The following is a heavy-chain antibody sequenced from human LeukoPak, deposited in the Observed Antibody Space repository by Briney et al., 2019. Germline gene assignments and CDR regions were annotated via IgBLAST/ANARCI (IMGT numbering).Heavy chain of an antibody. J-gene: IGHJ6*04. CDR1: GGSISSSNW. CDR3: ARVVRQQLRHKLDYYYGMDV. V-gene: IGHV4-4*02. CDR2: IYHSGST. D-gene: IGHD6-13*01. Sequence: PSGTLSLTCAVSGGSISSSNWWSWVRQPPGKGLEWIGEIYHSGSTNYNPSLKSRVTISVDKSKNQFSLKLSSVTAADTAVYYCARVVRQQLRHKLDYYYGMDVWGKGTTVTVSS.